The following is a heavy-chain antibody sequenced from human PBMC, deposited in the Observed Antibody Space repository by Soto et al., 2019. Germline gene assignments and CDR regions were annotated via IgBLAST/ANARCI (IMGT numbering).Heavy chain of an antibody. CDR2: ISVYNGNT. V-gene: IGHV1-18*01. CDR3: ASGWFGEFVYYFDY. CDR1: GYTFTSYG. D-gene: IGHD3-10*01. Sequence: QVQLVQSGAEVKKPGASVKVSCKASGYTFTSYGISWVRQAPGQGLEWMGWISVYNGNTNYAQKLQGRVTMTTDTASSTAYMELRSLRSDDTAVYYCASGWFGEFVYYFDYWGQGTLVTVSS. J-gene: IGHJ4*02.